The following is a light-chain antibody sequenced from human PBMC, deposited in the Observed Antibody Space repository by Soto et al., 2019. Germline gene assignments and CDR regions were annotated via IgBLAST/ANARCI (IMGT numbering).Light chain of an antibody. CDR3: CSYAGSSTSVV. V-gene: IGLV2-23*02. CDR2: EVS. CDR1: SSDVGSYNL. Sequence: QSALTQPASVSGSPGQSITISCTGTSSDVGSYNLVSWYQQHPGKAPKLMIYEVSKRPSGVSNRFSGSKSGNTASLTISGLQAEDEADYYCCSYAGSSTSVVFGGGTKLIVL. J-gene: IGLJ2*01.